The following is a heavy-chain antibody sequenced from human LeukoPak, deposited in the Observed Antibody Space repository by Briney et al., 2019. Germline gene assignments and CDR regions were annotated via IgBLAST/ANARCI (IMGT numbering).Heavy chain of an antibody. J-gene: IGHJ4*02. CDR2: IYYSGST. V-gene: IGHV4-59*01. Sequence: PSETLSLTCTVSGGSMSSYYWSWIRQPPGKGLEWIGYIYYSGSTNYNPSLKSRVTISVDTSKNQFSLKLSSVTAADTAVYYCATERAVAGTFDYWGQGTLVTVSS. CDR1: GGSMSSYY. CDR3: ATERAVAGTFDY. D-gene: IGHD6-19*01.